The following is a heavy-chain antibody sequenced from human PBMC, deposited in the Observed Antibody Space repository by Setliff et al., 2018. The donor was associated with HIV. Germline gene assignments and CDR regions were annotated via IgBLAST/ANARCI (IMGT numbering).Heavy chain of an antibody. J-gene: IGHJ3*02. D-gene: IGHD3-22*01. V-gene: IGHV4-34*01. Sequence: PSETLSLTCAVYGGSLSGDYWSWIRQPPGKGLEWIGEINQSGSTNYTPSLKSRVIISVDTSKNQLSLKLSSVTAADTAMYYCARGRGRTFYYDSSGPRAFDIWGQGTMVTVSS. CDR3: ARGRGRTFYYDSSGPRAFDI. CDR1: GGSLSGDY. CDR2: INQSGST.